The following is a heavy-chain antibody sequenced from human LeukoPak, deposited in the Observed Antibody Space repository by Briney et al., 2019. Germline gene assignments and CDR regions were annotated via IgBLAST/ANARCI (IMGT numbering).Heavy chain of an antibody. CDR3: AKGGSRDGFDP. CDR2: ITGSGYST. CDR1: GFTFSSYV. V-gene: IGHV3-23*01. Sequence: GGSLRLSCAASGFTFSSYVMTWVRQAPEKGLEWVSAITGSGYSTYYADSVKGRFTISRDNSKNTLHLQMNSLRAEDTAVYYCAKGGSRDGFDPWGQGTLVTVSS. D-gene: IGHD5-24*01. J-gene: IGHJ5*02.